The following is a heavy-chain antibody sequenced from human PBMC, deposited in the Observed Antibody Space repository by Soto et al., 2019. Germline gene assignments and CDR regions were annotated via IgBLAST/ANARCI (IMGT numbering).Heavy chain of an antibody. D-gene: IGHD3-10*01. CDR3: ARDSPVRGNYYYGMDV. Sequence: EVQLVESGGGLVKPGGSLRLSCAASGFTFSSYSMNWVRQAPGKGLEWVSSISSSSSYIYYADSVKGRFTISRDNAKNSLYLQMNSLRAEDTAVYYCARDSPVRGNYYYGMDVWGQGTTVTVSS. V-gene: IGHV3-21*01. CDR1: GFTFSSYS. J-gene: IGHJ6*02. CDR2: ISSSSSYI.